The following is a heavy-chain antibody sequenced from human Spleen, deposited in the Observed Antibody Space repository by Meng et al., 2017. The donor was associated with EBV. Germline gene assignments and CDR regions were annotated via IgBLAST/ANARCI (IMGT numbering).Heavy chain of an antibody. J-gene: IGHJ4*02. D-gene: IGHD1-7*01. CDR1: GGSLTSYY. CDR3: ARGGVVTGTGIDY. Sequence: QGPLQASGPGLVQPSETLSLTCTVPGGSLTSYYWSWIRQPPGKGLEWLAYIYYSGSTEYNPSLKSRVTVSVDTSKNQFSLKLNSVTAADTAVYYCARGGVVTGTGIDYWGQGILVTVSS. CDR2: IYYSGST. V-gene: IGHV4-59*01.